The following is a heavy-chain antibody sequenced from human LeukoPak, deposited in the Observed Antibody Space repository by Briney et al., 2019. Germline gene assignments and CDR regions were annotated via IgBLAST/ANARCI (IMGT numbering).Heavy chain of an antibody. D-gene: IGHD2-21*01. Sequence: PGGSLRLSCAASGFTVSSNYMSWVRQAPGKGLEWVSVIYSGGSTYYADSVKGRFTISRDNSKNTLYLQMNSLRVEDTAVYYCARKSQGLADYWGQGTLVTVSS. CDR1: GFTVSSNY. V-gene: IGHV3-53*01. CDR3: ARKSQGLADY. CDR2: IYSGGST. J-gene: IGHJ4*02.